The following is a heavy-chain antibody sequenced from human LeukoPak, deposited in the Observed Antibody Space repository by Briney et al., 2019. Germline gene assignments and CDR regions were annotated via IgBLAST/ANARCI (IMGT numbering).Heavy chain of an antibody. D-gene: IGHD2-15*01. V-gene: IGHV3-53*01. J-gene: IGHJ4*02. CDR2: ISAAGTT. CDR3: ATSSGPSYSVDY. Sequence: HPGGSLRLSCAASRFTVSSNYMSWVRQAPGKGLEWISFISAAGTTDYADSMKGRFTISRDNSKNTLYLQIDSLRAEDTAVYYCATSSGPSYSVDYWGQGTLVTVSS. CDR1: RFTVSSNY.